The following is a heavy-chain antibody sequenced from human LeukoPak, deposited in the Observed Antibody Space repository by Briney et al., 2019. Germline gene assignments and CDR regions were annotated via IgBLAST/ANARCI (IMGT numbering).Heavy chain of an antibody. D-gene: IGHD3-10*01. V-gene: IGHV3-21*04. CDR3: AKDFGYGTGSYFSWFDP. Sequence: GGSLSLSCAVSGLSFSSYSMNWVRQAPGKGLRWVSSISSSSSYMYYADSVKGRFTISRDNAKNSLYLQMNSLRAEDTALYYCAKDFGYGTGSYFSWFDPWGQGTLVTVSS. CDR1: GLSFSSYS. CDR2: ISSSSSYM. J-gene: IGHJ5*02.